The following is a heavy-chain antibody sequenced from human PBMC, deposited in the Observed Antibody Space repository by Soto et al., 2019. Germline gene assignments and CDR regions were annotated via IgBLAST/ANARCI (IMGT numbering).Heavy chain of an antibody. Sequence: VQLVESGGGLVKPGGSLRLSCAASGFTFSSYSMNWVRQAPGKGLEWVSSISSSSSYIYYADSVKGRFTISRDNAKNSLYLQMNSLRAEDTAVYYCARDRDDYSTLLDYWGQGTLVTVSS. CDR3: ARDRDDYSTLLDY. CDR2: ISSSSSYI. V-gene: IGHV3-21*01. J-gene: IGHJ4*02. CDR1: GFTFSSYS. D-gene: IGHD4-4*01.